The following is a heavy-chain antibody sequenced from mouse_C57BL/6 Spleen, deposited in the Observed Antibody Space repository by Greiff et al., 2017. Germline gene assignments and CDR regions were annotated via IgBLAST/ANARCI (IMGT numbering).Heavy chain of an antibody. J-gene: IGHJ3*01. CDR2: FYPGSGSI. V-gene: IGHV1-62-2*01. Sequence: QVQLQQSGAELVKPGASVKLSCKASGYTFTEYTIHWVKQRPGQGLEWIGWFYPGSGSIKYTEKFNDKATLTADKSSSTVYMELSRMTSEDSAVYICARQNYYSNPWFAYWGQGTLVTVSA. CDR3: ARQNYYSNPWFAY. CDR1: GYTFTEYT. D-gene: IGHD2-5*01.